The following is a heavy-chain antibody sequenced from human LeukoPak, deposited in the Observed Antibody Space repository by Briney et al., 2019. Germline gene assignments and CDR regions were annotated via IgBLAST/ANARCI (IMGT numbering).Heavy chain of an antibody. Sequence: SVKVSCKASGGTFSSYAISWVRQAPGQGLEWMGRIIPILGIANYAQKFQGRVTITADKSTSTAYMELSSLRSEDTAVYYCASSGVIEYQLLGVYYFDYWGQGTLVTVSS. V-gene: IGHV1-69*04. J-gene: IGHJ4*02. CDR3: ASSGVIEYQLLGVYYFDY. CDR2: IIPILGIA. D-gene: IGHD2-2*01. CDR1: GGTFSSYA.